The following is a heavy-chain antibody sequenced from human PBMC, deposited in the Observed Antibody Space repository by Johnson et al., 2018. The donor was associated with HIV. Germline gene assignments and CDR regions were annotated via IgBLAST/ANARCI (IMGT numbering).Heavy chain of an antibody. CDR3: VRRDSGSLSFDI. V-gene: IGHV3-20*04. CDR1: GLKFDDYG. D-gene: IGHD1-26*01. Sequence: VQLVESGGGVVRPGGSLRLSCAASGLKFDDYGMSWVRQAPGKGLEWVSGINWNGGATGYADSVKGRCTISKDNDRNSLYLQMNNLRVEDTALYYCVRRDSGSLSFDIWGQGTMVSVSS. CDR2: INWNGGAT. J-gene: IGHJ3*02.